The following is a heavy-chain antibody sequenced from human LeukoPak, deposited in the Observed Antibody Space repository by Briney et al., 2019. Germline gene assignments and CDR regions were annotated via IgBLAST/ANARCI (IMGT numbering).Heavy chain of an antibody. D-gene: IGHD6-13*01. Sequence: PGRSLRLSCAASGFTFSSYAMHWVRQAPGKGLEWVAVISYDGSNKHYADSVKGRFTISRDNSKNTLYLQMNSLRAEDTAVYYCARPLSPYSSSWFFDYWGQGTLVTVSS. CDR3: ARPLSPYSSSWFFDY. CDR2: ISYDGSNK. J-gene: IGHJ4*02. V-gene: IGHV3-30*01. CDR1: GFTFSSYA.